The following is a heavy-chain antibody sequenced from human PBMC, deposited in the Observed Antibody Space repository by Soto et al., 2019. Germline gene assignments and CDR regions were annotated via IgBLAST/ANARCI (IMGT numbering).Heavy chain of an antibody. D-gene: IGHD6-19*01. CDR2: INAGNGNT. CDR1: GYTFTSYA. J-gene: IGHJ6*02. Sequence: ASVKVSCKASGYTFTSYAMHWVRQAPGQRLEWMGWINAGNGNTKYSQKFQGRVTITRDTSASTAYMELSSLRSEDTAVYYCARRVAGTTRYYGMDVWGQGTKVTVSS. CDR3: ARRVAGTTRYYGMDV. V-gene: IGHV1-3*01.